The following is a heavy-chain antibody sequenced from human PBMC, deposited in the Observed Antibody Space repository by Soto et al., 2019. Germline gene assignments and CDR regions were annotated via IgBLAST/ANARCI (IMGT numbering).Heavy chain of an antibody. V-gene: IGHV4-59*01. CDR3: ARTTTVTTSFTGYYYYGMDV. Sequence: SETLSLTCTVSGGSISSYYWSWIRQPPGKGLEWIGYIYYSGSTNYNPSLKSRVTISVDTSKNQFSLKLSSVTAADTAVYYCARTTTVTTSFTGYYYYGMDVWGQGTTVTVSS. D-gene: IGHD4-4*01. J-gene: IGHJ6*02. CDR1: GGSISSYY. CDR2: IYYSGST.